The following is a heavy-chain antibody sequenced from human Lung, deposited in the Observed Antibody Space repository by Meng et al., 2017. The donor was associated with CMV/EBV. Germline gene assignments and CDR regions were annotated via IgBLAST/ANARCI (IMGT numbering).Heavy chain of an antibody. CDR3: VRGQLFCSGGSCYQHFDP. Sequence: GGSLRLXCAASGFTFSSFAMHWVRQAPGKGLEWVAVISYNGFNEYYEDSVKGRFTISRDNSKNTLSLQMNSLRAEDTALYYCVRGQLFCSGGSCYQHFDPWXQGTXVTVSS. CDR2: ISYNGFNE. V-gene: IGHV3-30-3*01. CDR1: GFTFSSFA. J-gene: IGHJ5*02. D-gene: IGHD2-15*01.